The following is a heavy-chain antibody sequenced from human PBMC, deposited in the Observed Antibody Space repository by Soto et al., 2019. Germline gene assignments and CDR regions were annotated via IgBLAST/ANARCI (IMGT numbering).Heavy chain of an antibody. CDR2: IDNSGSTT. V-gene: IGHV3-23*05. D-gene: IGHD3-10*01. CDR1: GFTFSIYA. Sequence: GSLVLSCSASGFTFSIYAMSWVRQAPGKGLEWVSTIDNSGSTTYYADSVKGRFTISRDSSKDTLYLEMNSLRAEDTAVYFCAKHYASGKRYFDYWGPGTLVTVSS. CDR3: AKHYASGKRYFDY. J-gene: IGHJ4*02.